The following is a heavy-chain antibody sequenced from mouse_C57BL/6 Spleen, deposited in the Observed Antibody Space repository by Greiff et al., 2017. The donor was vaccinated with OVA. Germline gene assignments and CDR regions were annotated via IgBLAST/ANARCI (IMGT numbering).Heavy chain of an antibody. CDR2: INPNNGGT. CDR3: ASGDDYGY. V-gene: IGHV1-26*01. Sequence: VQLQQSGPELVKPGASVKISCKASGYTFTDYYMNWVKQSHGKSLEWIGDINPNNGGTSYNQKFKGKATLTVDKSSSTAYMELRSLTSEDSAVYYCASGDDYGYWGQGTSVTVSS. J-gene: IGHJ4*01. D-gene: IGHD2-4*01. CDR1: GYTFTDYY.